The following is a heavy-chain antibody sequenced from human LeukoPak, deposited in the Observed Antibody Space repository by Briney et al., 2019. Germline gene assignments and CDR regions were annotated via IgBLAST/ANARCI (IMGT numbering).Heavy chain of an antibody. J-gene: IGHJ4*02. D-gene: IGHD3-16*01. CDR2: IYYSGST. CDR1: GGSISSGGYY. Sequence: PSETLSLTCTVSGGSISSGGYYWSWIRQHPGDGLEWIGYIYYSGSTYYNPSLKSRVTISIDTSKNHFSLKLSSVTAADTAVYYCARAGGFFSPFGYWGQGTLVTVSS. V-gene: IGHV4-31*02. CDR3: ARAGGFFSPFGY.